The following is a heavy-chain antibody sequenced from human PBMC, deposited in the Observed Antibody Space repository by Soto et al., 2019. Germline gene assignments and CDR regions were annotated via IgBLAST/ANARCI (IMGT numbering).Heavy chain of an antibody. J-gene: IGHJ3*01. CDR2: INADNGDT. D-gene: IGHD3-10*01. CDR3: ARLGLRGLVIMYAFDL. V-gene: IGHV1-3*01. Sequence: ASVKVSCKAFGFRFVDYTVHWLRQAPGQSLEWMGCINADNGDTKNSQTFQDRVTITRDTSANAAYMELSSPNSEDTAIYYCARLGLRGLVIMYAFDLWGQGTMVTVSS. CDR1: GFRFVDYT.